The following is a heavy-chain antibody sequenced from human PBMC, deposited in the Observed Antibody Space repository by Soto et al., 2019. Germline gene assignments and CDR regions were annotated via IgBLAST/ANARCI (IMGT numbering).Heavy chain of an antibody. V-gene: IGHV3-30-3*01. CDR3: ASTMDV. CDR1: GFTFSSYA. Sequence: QVQLVESGGGVVQPGRSLRLSCAASGFTFSSYAMHWVRQAPGKGLEWVAVISYDGSNKYYADSVKGRFTISRDNSKNTLHLQMNSLRDEDTAVYYCASTMDVWGQGTTVTVSS. CDR2: ISYDGSNK. J-gene: IGHJ6*02.